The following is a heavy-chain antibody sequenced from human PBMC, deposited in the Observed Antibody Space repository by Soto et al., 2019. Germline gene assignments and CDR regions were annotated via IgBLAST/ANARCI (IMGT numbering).Heavy chain of an antibody. Sequence: QITLKESGPTLVKPTQTLTLACTLSGFSLRTSGVGVGWIRQPPGKALEWLAVIYWDDDKRYSTSLKSRLTITKDTSKKQVVLTMTNMDPADTATYYCVNRRLYGSGSLRGAFDFWGQGTPVTVSS. J-gene: IGHJ4*02. CDR1: GFSLRTSGVG. CDR2: IYWDDDK. D-gene: IGHD3-10*01. V-gene: IGHV2-5*02. CDR3: VNRRLYGSGSLRGAFDF.